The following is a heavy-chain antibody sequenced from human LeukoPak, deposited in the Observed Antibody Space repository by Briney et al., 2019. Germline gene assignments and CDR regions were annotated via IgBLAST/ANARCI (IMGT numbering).Heavy chain of an antibody. Sequence: GSLRLSCAASGFTFSSYAMHWVRQAPGKGLEWVAVISYDGNNKYYADSVKGRFTISRDNSKNTLYLQMNSLRAEDTAVYYCARDLVVTAIPDYWGQGTLVTVSS. D-gene: IGHD2-21*02. CDR2: ISYDGNNK. CDR1: GFTFSSYA. CDR3: ARDLVVTAIPDY. V-gene: IGHV3-30-3*01. J-gene: IGHJ4*02.